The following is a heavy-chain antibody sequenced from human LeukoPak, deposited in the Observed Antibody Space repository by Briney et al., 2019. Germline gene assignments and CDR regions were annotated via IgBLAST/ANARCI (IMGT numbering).Heavy chain of an antibody. CDR2: INPNSGGT. CDR3: ARGLTYYYEFREIDY. J-gene: IGHJ4*02. CDR1: GYTFTGYY. Sequence: ASVKVSCKASGYTFTGYYMHCVRQAPGQGLEWMGWINPNSGGTNYAQKFQGRVTMTRDTSISTAYMELSRLRSDDTAVYYCARGLTYYYEFREIDYWGQGTLVTVSS. V-gene: IGHV1-2*02. D-gene: IGHD3-22*01.